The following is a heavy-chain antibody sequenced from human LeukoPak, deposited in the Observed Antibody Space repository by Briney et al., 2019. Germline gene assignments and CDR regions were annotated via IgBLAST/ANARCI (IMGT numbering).Heavy chain of an antibody. V-gene: IGHV4-59*08. J-gene: IGHJ5*02. CDR2: IYYSGST. CDR3: ARASSGSYLNWFDP. Sequence: SETLSLTCTVSGGSTSSYYWSWIRQPPGKGLEWIGYIYYSGSTNYNPSLKSRVTISVDTSKNQFSLKLSSVTAADTAVYYCARASSGSYLNWFDPWGQGTLVTVSS. CDR1: GGSTSSYY. D-gene: IGHD1-26*01.